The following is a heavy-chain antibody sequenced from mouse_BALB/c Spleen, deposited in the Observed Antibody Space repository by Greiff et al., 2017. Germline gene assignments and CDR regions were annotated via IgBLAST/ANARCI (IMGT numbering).Heavy chain of an antibody. CDR2: ISNLAYSI. Sequence: VQLKESGGGLVQPGGSRKLSCAASGFTFSDYGMAWVRQAPGKGPEWVAFISNLAYSIYYADTVTGRFTISRENAKNTLYLEMSSLRSEDTAMYYCARDGKGAMDYWGQGTSVTVSS. CDR3: ARDGKGAMDY. J-gene: IGHJ4*01. V-gene: IGHV5-15*02. D-gene: IGHD2-1*01. CDR1: GFTFSDYG.